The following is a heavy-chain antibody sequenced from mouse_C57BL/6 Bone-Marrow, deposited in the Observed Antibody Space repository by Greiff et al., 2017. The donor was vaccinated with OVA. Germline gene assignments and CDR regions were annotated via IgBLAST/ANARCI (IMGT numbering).Heavy chain of an antibody. Sequence: VQLQQPGAELVKPGASVKMSCKASGYTFTSYWITWVKQRPGQGLEWIGDIYPGSGSTNYNEKFKSKATLTVDTSSSTAYMQLSSLTSEDSAVYYCARVYYGSSYWYFDVWGTGTTVTVSS. D-gene: IGHD1-1*01. CDR3: ARVYYGSSYWYFDV. V-gene: IGHV1-55*01. CDR1: GYTFTSYW. J-gene: IGHJ1*03. CDR2: IYPGSGST.